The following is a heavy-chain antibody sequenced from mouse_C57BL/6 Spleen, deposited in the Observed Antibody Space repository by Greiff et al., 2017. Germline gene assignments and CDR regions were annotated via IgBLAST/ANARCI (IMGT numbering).Heavy chain of an antibody. J-gene: IGHJ3*01. V-gene: IGHV1-72*01. CDR3: ASVNYYEYDPPFAY. D-gene: IGHD2-4*01. Sequence: QVQLQQPGAELVKPGASVKLSCKASGYTFTSYWMHWVKQRPGRGLEWIGRIDPNSGGTKYNEKFKSKATLTVDKPSSTAYMQLSSLTAEDSAVYECASVNYYEYDPPFAYWGQGTLVTVAA. CDR2: IDPNSGGT. CDR1: GYTFTSYW.